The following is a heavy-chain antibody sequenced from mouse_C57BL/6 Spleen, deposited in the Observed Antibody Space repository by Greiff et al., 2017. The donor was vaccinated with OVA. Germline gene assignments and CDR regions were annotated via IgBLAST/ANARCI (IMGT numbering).Heavy chain of an antibody. V-gene: IGHV1-11*01. CDR3: GRGGLLAGYFDV. CDR2: IYPGSGET. Sequence: VQLQQSGAELARPGASVTLSCKASGYTFTDPFMNWVKKRPGQGLEWIGRIYPGSGETNYNQKFMGKATFTVDRSSSTAYMVLNILTSADPAVYDCGRGGLLAGYFDVWGTGTMVTVSS. CDR1: GYTFTDPF. J-gene: IGHJ1*03. D-gene: IGHD2-1*01.